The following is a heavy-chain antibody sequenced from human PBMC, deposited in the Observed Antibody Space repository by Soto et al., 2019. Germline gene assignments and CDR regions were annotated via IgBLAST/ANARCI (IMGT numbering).Heavy chain of an antibody. CDR1: GGSISSYY. CDR2: IYYSGST. D-gene: IGHD1-1*01. V-gene: IGHV4-59*01. CDR3: ARGGGYNWNNWFDP. Sequence: PSETLSLTCTVSGGSISSYYWSWIRQPPGKGLEWIGYIYYSGSTNYNPSLKSRVTISVDMSKNQFSLKLSSVTAADTAVYYCARGGGYNWNNWFDPWGQGTLVTVSS. J-gene: IGHJ5*02.